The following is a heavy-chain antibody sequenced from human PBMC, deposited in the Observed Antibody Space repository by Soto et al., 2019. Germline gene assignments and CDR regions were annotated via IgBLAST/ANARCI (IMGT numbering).Heavy chain of an antibody. D-gene: IGHD3-16*02. CDR2: IYYSGST. CDR3: ARTPLSYDYVWGSYRSDAFDI. V-gene: IGHV4-39*01. J-gene: IGHJ3*02. CDR1: GGSISSSSYY. Sequence: SETLSLTCTVSGGSISSSSYYWGWIRQPPGKGLEWIGSIYYSGSTYYNPSLKSRVTISVDTSKNQFSLKLSSVTAADTAVYYCARTPLSYDYVWGSYRSDAFDIWGQGTMVTVSS.